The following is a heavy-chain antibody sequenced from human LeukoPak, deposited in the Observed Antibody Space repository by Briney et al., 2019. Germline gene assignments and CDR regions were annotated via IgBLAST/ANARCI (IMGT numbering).Heavy chain of an antibody. Sequence: ASVKVSCKASGYTFTSYYIHWVRQAPGQGLEWMGIINPSGGSTSYAQKFQGRVTMTRDMSTSTVYMELSSLRSEDTAVYYCARGLEVVPAGLDYMDVWGKGTTVTVSS. CDR2: INPSGGST. D-gene: IGHD2-2*01. V-gene: IGHV1-46*01. CDR1: GYTFTSYY. CDR3: ARGLEVVPAGLDYMDV. J-gene: IGHJ6*03.